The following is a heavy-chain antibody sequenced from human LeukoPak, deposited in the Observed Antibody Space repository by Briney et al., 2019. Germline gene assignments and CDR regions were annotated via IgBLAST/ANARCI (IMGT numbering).Heavy chain of an antibody. CDR1: GDSVSSNSAA. CDR3: ARDQGYSSGWFEDYYYYYMDV. CDR2: TYYRSKWYN. J-gene: IGHJ6*03. D-gene: IGHD6-19*01. Sequence: SQTLSLTCAISGDSVSSNSAAWNWIRQSPSRGLEWLGRTYYRSKWYNDYAVSVKSRITINPDTSKNQFSLQLSSVTPEDTAVYYCARDQGYSSGWFEDYYYYYMDVWGKGTTVTVSS. V-gene: IGHV6-1*01.